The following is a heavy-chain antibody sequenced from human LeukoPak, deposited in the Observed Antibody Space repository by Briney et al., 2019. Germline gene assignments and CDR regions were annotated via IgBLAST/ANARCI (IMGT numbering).Heavy chain of an antibody. CDR2: IYHSGST. J-gene: IGHJ6*02. V-gene: IGHV4-4*02. D-gene: IGHD2-2*01. CDR1: GGSISSSNW. CDR3: ASATCSSTSCYGWYYYYGMDV. Sequence: PSETLSPTCAVSGGSISSSNWWSWVRQPPGKGLEWIGEIYHSGSTNYNPSLKSRVTISVDKSKNQFSLKLSSVTAADTAVYYCASATCSSTSCYGWYYYYGMDVWGQGTTVTVSS.